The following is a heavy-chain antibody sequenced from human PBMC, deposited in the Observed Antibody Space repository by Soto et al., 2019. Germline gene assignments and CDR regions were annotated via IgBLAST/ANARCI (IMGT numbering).Heavy chain of an antibody. CDR3: ARGVVVAATDAFDI. Sequence: SETLSLTCTVSGGSISSYYWSWIRQPPGKGLEWIGYIYYSGSTNYNPSLKSRVTISVDTSKSQFSLKLSSVTAADTAVYYCARGVVVAATDAFDIWGQGTMVTVSS. J-gene: IGHJ3*02. D-gene: IGHD2-15*01. V-gene: IGHV4-59*01. CDR2: IYYSGST. CDR1: GGSISSYY.